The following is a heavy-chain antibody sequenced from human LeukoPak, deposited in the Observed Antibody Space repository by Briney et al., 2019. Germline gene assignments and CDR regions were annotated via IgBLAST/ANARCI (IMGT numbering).Heavy chain of an antibody. CDR3: ARDPEPYTYYYYMDV. V-gene: IGHV1-2*02. D-gene: IGHD4-11*01. CDR2: INPNSGGA. CDR1: GYTFTGYY. J-gene: IGHJ6*03. Sequence: ASVKVSCKASGYTFTGYYMNWVRQAPGQGLEWMGWINPNSGGANCAQNFQGRVTMTRDTSISTAYMEMNRLRSDDTAVYYCARDPEPYTYYYYMDVWGKGTTVTVSS.